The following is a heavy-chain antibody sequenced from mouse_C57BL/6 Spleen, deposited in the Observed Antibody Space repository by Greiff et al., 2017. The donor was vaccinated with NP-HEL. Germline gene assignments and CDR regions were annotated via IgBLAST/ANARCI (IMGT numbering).Heavy chain of an antibody. Sequence: QVQLKESGAELVRPGASVTLSCKASGYTFTDYEMHWVKQTPVHGLEWIGAIDPETGGTAYNQKFKGKAILTADKSSSTAYMELRSLTSEDSAVYYCTRSDPADTGYYFDYWGQGTTLTVSS. CDR1: GYTFTDYE. CDR2: IDPETGGT. CDR3: TRSDPADTGYYFDY. V-gene: IGHV1-15*01. D-gene: IGHD1-1*01. J-gene: IGHJ2*01.